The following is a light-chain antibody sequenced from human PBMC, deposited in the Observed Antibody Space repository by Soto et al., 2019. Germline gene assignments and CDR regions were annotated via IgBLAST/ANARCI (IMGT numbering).Light chain of an antibody. V-gene: IGKV1-9*01. J-gene: IGKJ5*01. CDR2: AAS. CDR1: QGISSD. CDR3: QQFKSYPIT. Sequence: DIQLTQSPSFLSASVGARVTITCRASQGISSDLAWYQQHPGKAPKLLIYAASTLQNGVPSTFSGSGSGTEFTLTISSLQPEDFGTYYCQQFKSYPITFGQGTRLEIK.